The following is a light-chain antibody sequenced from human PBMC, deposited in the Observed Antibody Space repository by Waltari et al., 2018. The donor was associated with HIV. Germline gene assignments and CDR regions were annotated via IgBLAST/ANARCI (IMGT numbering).Light chain of an antibody. CDR1: PSDFGIYNF. CDR3: TSFTSNYTVM. J-gene: IGLJ3*02. CDR2: EVS. V-gene: IGLV2-14*01. Sequence: QSALTQPASVSGSPGQSITISCTGSPSDFGIYNFISWYQQHPGGVPKVIISEVSSRPSGVSSRFSGSKSGNTASLTISWLQTEDEADYYCTSFTSNYTVMFGGGTKVTVL.